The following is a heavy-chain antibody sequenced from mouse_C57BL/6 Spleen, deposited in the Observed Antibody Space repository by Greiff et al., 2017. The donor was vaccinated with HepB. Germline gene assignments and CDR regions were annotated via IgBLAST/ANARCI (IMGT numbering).Heavy chain of an antibody. J-gene: IGHJ3*01. CDR1: GYTFTSYW. CDR2: IDPSDSYT. D-gene: IGHD1-1*01. V-gene: IGHV1-50*01. CDR3: ARSGGSSSSWFAY. Sequence: VQLQQPGAELVKPGASVKLSCKASGYTFTSYWMQWVKQRPGQGLEWIGEIDPSDSYTNYNQKFKGKATLTVDTSSSTAYMQLSSLTSEDSAVYYCARSGGSSSSWFAYWGQGTLVTVSA.